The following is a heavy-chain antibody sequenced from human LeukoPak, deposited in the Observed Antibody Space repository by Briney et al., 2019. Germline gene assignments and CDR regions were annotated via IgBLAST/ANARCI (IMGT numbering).Heavy chain of an antibody. CDR3: ARDATRGFGELRMD. D-gene: IGHD3-10*01. CDR1: GGSISSGDYS. V-gene: IGHV4-30-4*07. Sequence: SETLSLTCAVSGGSISSGDYSWSWIRQPPGEGLEWIGFIYNSGNTYYNPSLKSRVTLSVDTSKNQFSLNLSSVTAADTAVYYCARDATRGFGELRMDWGQGTLVTVSS. J-gene: IGHJ4*02. CDR2: IYNSGNT.